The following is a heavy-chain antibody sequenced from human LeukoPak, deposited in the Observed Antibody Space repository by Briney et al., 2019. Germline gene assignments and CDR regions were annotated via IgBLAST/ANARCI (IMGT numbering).Heavy chain of an antibody. Sequence: ASVKVSCKASGYTFTNYYIHWVRQAPGQGLEWMAWMNPNSGGTSYAQKFQGRVTMTRDTSISTAYMELSRLRFDDTAVYYCARNKEGKSLDYWGQGTLVTVSS. CDR2: MNPNSGGT. CDR1: GYTFTNYY. V-gene: IGHV1-2*02. J-gene: IGHJ4*02. CDR3: ARNKEGKSLDY.